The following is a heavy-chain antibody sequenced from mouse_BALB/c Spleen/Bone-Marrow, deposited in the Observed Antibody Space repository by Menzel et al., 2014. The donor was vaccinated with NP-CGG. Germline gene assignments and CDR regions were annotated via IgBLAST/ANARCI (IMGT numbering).Heavy chain of an antibody. V-gene: IGHV14-3*02. Sequence: VQLKQSGAELVKPGASVKLSCTASGFNIKDTYIHWVKQRPEQGLEWIGRIDPANGNTKYDPKFQGKATMTADTSSNTAYLQLSSLTSEDTAVYYCARRLRSAMDYWGQGTSVTVSS. CDR1: GFNIKDTY. D-gene: IGHD1-1*01. CDR2: IDPANGNT. CDR3: ARRLRSAMDY. J-gene: IGHJ4*01.